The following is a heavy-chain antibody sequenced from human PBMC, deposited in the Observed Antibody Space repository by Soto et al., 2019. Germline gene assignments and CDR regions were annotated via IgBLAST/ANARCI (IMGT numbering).Heavy chain of an antibody. Sequence: SVKVSCKASGGTFSSYTISWVRQAPGQGLEWMGRIIPILGIANYAQKFQGRVTITADKSTSTAYMELSSLRSEDTAVYYCARGYYDSSGYYSLGWFDPWGQGTLVTVSS. CDR2: IIPILGIA. V-gene: IGHV1-69*02. D-gene: IGHD3-22*01. CDR1: GGTFSSYT. CDR3: ARGYYDSSGYYSLGWFDP. J-gene: IGHJ5*02.